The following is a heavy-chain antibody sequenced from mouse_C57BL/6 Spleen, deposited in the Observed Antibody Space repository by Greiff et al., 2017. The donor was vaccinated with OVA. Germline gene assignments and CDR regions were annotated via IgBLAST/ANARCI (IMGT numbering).Heavy chain of an antibody. CDR2: IYPGDGDT. CDR3: ARSGVGDYFDY. CDR1: GYAFSSSW. V-gene: IGHV1-82*01. D-gene: IGHD1-1*02. Sequence: QVQLQQSGPELVKPGASVKISCKASGYAFSSSWMNWVKQRPGKGLEWIGRIYPGDGDTNYNGKFKGKATLTADKSSSTAYMQLSSLTSEDSAVYFCARSGVGDYFDYWGQGTTLTVSS. J-gene: IGHJ2*01.